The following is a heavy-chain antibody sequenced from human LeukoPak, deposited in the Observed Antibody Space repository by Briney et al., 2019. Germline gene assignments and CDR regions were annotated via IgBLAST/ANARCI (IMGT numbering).Heavy chain of an antibody. CDR3: ASEGRQSGGDCYSFDS. D-gene: IGHD2-21*02. Sequence: ASVKVSCKASKYIFSDSYMHWVRQAPGQGLEYLAWINLKSGDAKYAQKFQGRVSMTRDTSINTAYMDLRSLRSDDTAVYYCASEGRQSGGDCYSFDSWGQGTLVTVSS. CDR2: INLKSGDA. CDR1: KYIFSDSY. V-gene: IGHV1-2*02. J-gene: IGHJ4*02.